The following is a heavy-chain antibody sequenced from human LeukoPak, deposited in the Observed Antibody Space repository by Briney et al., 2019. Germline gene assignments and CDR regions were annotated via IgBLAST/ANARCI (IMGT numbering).Heavy chain of an antibody. V-gene: IGHV3-43*01. CDR3: AKDHYYGSGSYGMDV. CDR1: GFTFDDYT. Sequence: GSLRLSCAASGFTFDDYTMHWVRHAPGKGLEWVSLISWDGGSTYYADSVKGRFTISRDNSKNTLYLQMNSLRAEDTAVYYCAKDHYYGSGSYGMDVWGQGTTVTVSS. J-gene: IGHJ6*02. CDR2: ISWDGGST. D-gene: IGHD3-10*01.